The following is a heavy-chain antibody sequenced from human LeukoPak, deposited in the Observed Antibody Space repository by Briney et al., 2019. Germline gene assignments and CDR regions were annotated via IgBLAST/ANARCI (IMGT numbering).Heavy chain of an antibody. CDR2: IYTRGST. V-gene: IGHV4-4*07. J-gene: IGHJ3*02. Sequence: GTLSLTCTVSGGSINNYYWSWIRQPAGKGLEWIGRIYTRGSTNYNPSLKSRVTMSVDTSKNQFSLKLSSVTAADTAVYYCARGRYCSADICSGGDAFDIWGQGTMVSVSS. CDR3: ARGRYCSADICSGGDAFDI. CDR1: GGSINNYY. D-gene: IGHD2-15*01.